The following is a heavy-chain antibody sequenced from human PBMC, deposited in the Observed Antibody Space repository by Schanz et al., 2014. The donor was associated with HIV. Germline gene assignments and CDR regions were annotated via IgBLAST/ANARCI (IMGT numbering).Heavy chain of an antibody. Sequence: VQLVESGGDLVKPGGSLRLSCTASGFNFNNYAMTWVRQAPGKGLEWVSSISESGGRTYYADSVNGRFTISRDNSKNTLYLQMTTLRIDDTAVYYCAKPEYDSRGNSQSHFDSWGQGTLVTVSS. V-gene: IGHV3-23*04. J-gene: IGHJ4*02. CDR1: GFNFNNYA. CDR3: AKPEYDSRGNSQSHFDS. D-gene: IGHD3-22*01. CDR2: ISESGGRT.